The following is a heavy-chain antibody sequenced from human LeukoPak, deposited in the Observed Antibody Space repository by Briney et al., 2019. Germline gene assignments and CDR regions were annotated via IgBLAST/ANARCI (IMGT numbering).Heavy chain of an antibody. J-gene: IGHJ5*02. CDR2: IRYDGNEK. CDR1: GFTFSTYG. Sequence: GGSLRLSCAASGFTFSTYGMHWVRQAPGKGLEWVAFIRYDGNEKYYADSVKGRFSISRDNSKKNALYLQMNSLRADDTAVYYCAQRNDYYDSSGYFPWGQGTLVTVSS. D-gene: IGHD3-22*01. V-gene: IGHV3-30*02. CDR3: AQRNDYYDSSGYFP.